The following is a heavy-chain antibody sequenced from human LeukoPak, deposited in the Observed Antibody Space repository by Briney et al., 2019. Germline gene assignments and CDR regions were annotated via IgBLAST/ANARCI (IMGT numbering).Heavy chain of an antibody. Sequence: SETLSLTCAVYGGSFSGYYWSWIRQPPGKGLEWIGEINHSGSTNYNPSLKSRVTISVATSKTQFSLKLSSVTAADTAVYYCARGPGRAAAGTAGAEYFQHWGQGTLVTVSS. D-gene: IGHD6-13*01. CDR3: ARGPGRAAAGTAGAEYFQH. CDR1: GGSFSGYY. V-gene: IGHV4-34*01. CDR2: INHSGST. J-gene: IGHJ1*01.